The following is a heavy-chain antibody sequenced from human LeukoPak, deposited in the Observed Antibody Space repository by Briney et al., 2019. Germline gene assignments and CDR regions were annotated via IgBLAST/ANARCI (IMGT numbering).Heavy chain of an antibody. CDR3: AKDHTGDLASFDY. V-gene: IGHV3-30*18. CDR2: ISHDGSNK. D-gene: IGHD7-27*01. Sequence: PGRSLRLSCAASGFTFSSYGMHWVRQAPGKGLEWVAVISHDGSNKYYADSVKGRFTISRDNSKNTLYLQMNSLRAEDTAVYYCAKDHTGDLASFDYWGQGTLVTVSS. CDR1: GFTFSSYG. J-gene: IGHJ4*02.